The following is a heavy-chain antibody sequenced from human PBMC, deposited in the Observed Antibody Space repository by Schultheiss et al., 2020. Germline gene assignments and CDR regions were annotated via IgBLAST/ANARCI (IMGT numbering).Heavy chain of an antibody. J-gene: IGHJ4*02. CDR2: IWYDGSNK. CDR1: GFTFSSYG. D-gene: IGHD6-19*01. Sequence: GGSLRLSCAASGFTFSSYGMHWVRQAPGKGLEWVAVIWYDGSNKYYADSVKGRFTISRDNSKNTLYLQMNSLRAEDTAVYYCARHLPGYSTGCDYWGQGTLVTVSS. V-gene: IGHV3-33*08. CDR3: ARHLPGYSTGCDY.